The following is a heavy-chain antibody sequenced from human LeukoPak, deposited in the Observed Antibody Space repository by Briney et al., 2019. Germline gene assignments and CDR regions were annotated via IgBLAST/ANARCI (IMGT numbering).Heavy chain of an antibody. V-gene: IGHV1-18*01. CDR2: ISAYNGNT. CDR3: ARVRGCYGSGSYDFPIGY. CDR1: GYTFTSYG. D-gene: IGHD3-10*01. Sequence: ASVKVSCKASGYTFTSYGISWVRQAPGQGLEWMGWISAYNGNTNYAQKLQGRVTMTTDTSTSIAYMELRSLRSDDTAVYYCARVRGCYGSGSYDFPIGYWGQGTLVTVSS. J-gene: IGHJ4*02.